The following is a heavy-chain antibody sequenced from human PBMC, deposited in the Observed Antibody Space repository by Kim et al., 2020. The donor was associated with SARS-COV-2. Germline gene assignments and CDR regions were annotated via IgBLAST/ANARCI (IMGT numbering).Heavy chain of an antibody. J-gene: IGHJ4*02. CDR1: GGSISSSSYY. V-gene: IGHV4-39*01. Sequence: SETLSLTCTVSGGSISSSSYYWGWIRQPPGKGLEWIGSIYYSGSTYYNPSLKSRVTISVDTSKNQFSLKLSSVTAADTAVYYCARCSGGSCYTRTPDPPRGWDYWGQGTLVTVSS. D-gene: IGHD2-15*01. CDR3: ARCSGGSCYTRTPDPPRGWDY. CDR2: IYYSGST.